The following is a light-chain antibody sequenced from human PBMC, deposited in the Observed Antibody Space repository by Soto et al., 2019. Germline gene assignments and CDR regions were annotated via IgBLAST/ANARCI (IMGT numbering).Light chain of an antibody. Sequence: QSALTQPPSASGTPGQRVTISCSGSSFNIGSNTVNWYQQLPGTAPKLLIYSNSQRPSGVPDRFSGSKSGTAASLAISGLQSEDEADYYCAAWDDSLKEPVFGGGTQLTV. CDR2: SNS. CDR3: AAWDDSLKEPV. J-gene: IGLJ7*01. V-gene: IGLV1-44*01. CDR1: SFNIGSNT.